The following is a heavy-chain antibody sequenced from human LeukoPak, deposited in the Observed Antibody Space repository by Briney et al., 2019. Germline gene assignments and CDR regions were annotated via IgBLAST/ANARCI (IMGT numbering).Heavy chain of an antibody. CDR2: IYYTGTT. V-gene: IGHV4-59*01. J-gene: IGHJ4*02. CDR1: GGSINRYY. Sequence: SETLSLTCTVSGGSINRYYWSWIRQSPGKRLEWIAWIYYTGTTNYNPSLKSRVTISVDTSKNQFSLGLTSVTAADTAVYFCAREWGTGSSDYWGQGILVTVSS. CDR3: AREWGTGSSDY. D-gene: IGHD1-1*01.